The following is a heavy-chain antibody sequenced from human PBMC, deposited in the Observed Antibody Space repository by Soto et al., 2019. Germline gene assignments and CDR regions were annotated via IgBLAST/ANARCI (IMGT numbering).Heavy chain of an antibody. V-gene: IGHV1-24*01. CDR3: ATDAPDEARLMEAPEAFDT. J-gene: IGHJ3*02. D-gene: IGHD2-21*02. CDR2: FDPEDGET. Sequence: SVKPCWKVPRSALTGLSMPWVRQAPEKGLEWMGGFDPEDGETIYAQKFQGRVTMTEDTSTDTAYMELSSLRSEDTAVYYCATDAPDEARLMEAPEAFDTCGQGTVVTVS. CDR1: RSALTGLS.